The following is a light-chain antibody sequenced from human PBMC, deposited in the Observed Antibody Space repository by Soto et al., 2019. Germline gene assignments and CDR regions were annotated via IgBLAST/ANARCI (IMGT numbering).Light chain of an antibody. CDR1: QSVSSN. Sequence: IVLTQSPATLSVTPGERATLSCRASQSVSSNLAWYQQKPGQAPRLLIYGASTRATGIPARFSGSGSGTEFTLTISSLQSGDFAVYYCQQYADWPRTFGQGTKVDIK. V-gene: IGKV3-15*01. CDR3: QQYADWPRT. J-gene: IGKJ1*01. CDR2: GAS.